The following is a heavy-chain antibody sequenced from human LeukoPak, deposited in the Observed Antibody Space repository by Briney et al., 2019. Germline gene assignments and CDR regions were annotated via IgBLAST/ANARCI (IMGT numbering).Heavy chain of an antibody. J-gene: IGHJ4*02. Sequence: GESLKISCKGSGYSFTSYWISWVRQMPGKGLEWMGRIDPSDSYTNYSPSFQGHVTISADKSISTAYLQWSSLKASDTAMYYCARHVGPGGYSYGYGYWGQGTLVTVSS. D-gene: IGHD5-18*01. CDR3: ARHVGPGGYSYGYGY. V-gene: IGHV5-10-1*01. CDR1: GYSFTSYW. CDR2: IDPSDSYT.